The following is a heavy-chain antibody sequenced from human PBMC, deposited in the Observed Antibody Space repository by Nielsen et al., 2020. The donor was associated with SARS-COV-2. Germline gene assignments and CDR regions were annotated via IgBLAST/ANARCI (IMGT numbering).Heavy chain of an antibody. J-gene: IGHJ4*02. D-gene: IGHD6-19*01. CDR3: ARDPGYSSGLFDY. V-gene: IGHV1-69*13. Sequence: SVKVSCKASGGTFSSYAISWVRQAPGQGLEWMGGIIPIFGTANYAQKFQGRVTITADESTSTAYMELSSLRSDDTAVYYCARDPGYSSGLFDYWGQGTLVTVSS. CDR1: GGTFSSYA. CDR2: IIPIFGTA.